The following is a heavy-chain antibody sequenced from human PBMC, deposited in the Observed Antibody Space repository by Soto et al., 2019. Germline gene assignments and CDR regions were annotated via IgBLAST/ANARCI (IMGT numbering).Heavy chain of an antibody. J-gene: IGHJ6*03. V-gene: IGHV1-18*01. CDR2: ISTYNGNT. Sequence: QVQLVQSGAEVKQPGASVKVSCKASGYTFTNYGFTWVRQAPGQGLEWLGWISTYNGNTKYAQKVQGRLTMTTDTSTSTANMELTSLRSDDTALYYCARTTVTASYYSMDVWGKGSTVTVSS. CDR1: GYTFTNYG. CDR3: ARTTVTASYYSMDV. D-gene: IGHD4-17*01.